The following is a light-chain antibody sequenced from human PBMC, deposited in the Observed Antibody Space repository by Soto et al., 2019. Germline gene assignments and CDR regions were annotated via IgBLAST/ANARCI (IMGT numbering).Light chain of an antibody. V-gene: IGKV3-20*01. Sequence: IVLTQSPGALSLSPGEGATLSCRASQSIKNNFVAWYQQRPGQAPRLVIHAASIRASGISDTFTGTASGTDFTLTISRLEPDDFGVYYYQQYGTSLTFRGGIRVE. CDR1: QSIKNNF. CDR3: QQYGTSLT. J-gene: IGKJ4*01. CDR2: AAS.